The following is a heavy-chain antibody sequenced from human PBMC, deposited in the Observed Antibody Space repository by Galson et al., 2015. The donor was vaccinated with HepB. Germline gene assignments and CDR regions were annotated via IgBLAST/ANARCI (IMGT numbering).Heavy chain of an antibody. J-gene: IGHJ4*02. CDR2: INSRSDTI. CDR3: AKSPDDYGDYDRYFDY. CDR1: GFSFSTYS. V-gene: IGHV3-48*01. D-gene: IGHD4-17*01. Sequence: SLRLSCAASGFSFSTYSMNWVRQTPGKGLEWVSYINSRSDTIYYADSVKGRFTISRDNAKNSLFLQMNNLRAEDTAVYYCAKSPDDYGDYDRYFDYWGQGTLVTVSS.